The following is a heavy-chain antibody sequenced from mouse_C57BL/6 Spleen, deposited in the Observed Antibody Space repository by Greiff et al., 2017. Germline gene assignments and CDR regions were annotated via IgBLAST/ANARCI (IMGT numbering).Heavy chain of an antibody. Sequence: EVNLVESGGGLVKPGGSLKLSCAASGFTFSDYGMHWVRQAPEKGLEWVAYISSGSSTIYYADTVKGRFTISRDDAKNTLFLQMTSLRSEDTAMYYCAYSNGAMDYWGQGTSVTVSS. CDR2: ISSGSSTI. CDR3: AYSNGAMDY. V-gene: IGHV5-17*01. J-gene: IGHJ4*01. D-gene: IGHD2-5*01. CDR1: GFTFSDYG.